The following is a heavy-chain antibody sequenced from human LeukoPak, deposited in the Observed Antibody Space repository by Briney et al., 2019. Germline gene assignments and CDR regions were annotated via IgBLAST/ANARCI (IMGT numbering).Heavy chain of an antibody. CDR1: GYTFTSYD. V-gene: IGHV1-8*03. J-gene: IGHJ5*02. Sequence: GASVKVSCKASGYTFTSYDINWVRQATGQGLEWMGWMNPNSGNTGYAQKFQGRVTITRNTSIGTAYMELSSLRSEDTAVYYCAREIYDYVWGSYRPTYNWFDPWGQGTLVTVSS. CDR2: MNPNSGNT. CDR3: AREIYDYVWGSYRPTYNWFDP. D-gene: IGHD3-16*02.